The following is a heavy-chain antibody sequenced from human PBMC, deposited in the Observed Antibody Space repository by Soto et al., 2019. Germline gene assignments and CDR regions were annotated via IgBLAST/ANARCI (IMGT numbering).Heavy chain of an antibody. CDR3: ARRCQYGSSSSYGEPSWFDP. CDR2: IYYSGST. J-gene: IGHJ5*02. CDR1: GGSISSSSYY. Sequence: QLQLQESGPGLVKPSETLSLTCTVSGGSISSSSYYWGWIRQPPGKGLEWIGSIYYSGSTYYNPSLKSRVTISVDPPKNPFRLMLSSVTAADTAVYYCARRCQYGSSSSYGEPSWFDPWGQGTLVTVSS. V-gene: IGHV4-39*01. D-gene: IGHD6-6*01.